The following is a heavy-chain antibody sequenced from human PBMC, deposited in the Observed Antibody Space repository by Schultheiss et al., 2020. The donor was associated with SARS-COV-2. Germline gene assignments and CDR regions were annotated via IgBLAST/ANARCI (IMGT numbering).Heavy chain of an antibody. D-gene: IGHD3-22*01. J-gene: IGHJ4*02. Sequence: SETLSLTCTVSGGSISSYYWSWIRQPAGKGLEWIGRIYTSGSTNYNPSLKSRVTMSVDTSKNQFSLKLSSVTAADTAVYYCARHRSYYYESSGYFDYWGQGTLVTVSS. CDR1: GGSISSYY. CDR3: ARHRSYYYESSGYFDY. CDR2: IYTSGST. V-gene: IGHV4-4*07.